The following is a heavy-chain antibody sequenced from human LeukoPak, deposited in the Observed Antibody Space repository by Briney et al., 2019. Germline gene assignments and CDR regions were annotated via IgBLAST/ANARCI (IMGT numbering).Heavy chain of an antibody. J-gene: IGHJ4*02. D-gene: IGHD3-22*01. CDR2: ISHSGGT. CDR3: ARTLDTSGYFRNFDS. CDR1: GGSFSGYY. V-gene: IGHV4-34*01. Sequence: SETLSLTCAVYGGSFSGYYWNWICQPPGKGLEWIGEISHSGGTNYNPSLKSRVTISGDTSKNQFSLTLYSVTAADTAVYYCARTLDTSGYFRNFDSWGQGSLVTVSS.